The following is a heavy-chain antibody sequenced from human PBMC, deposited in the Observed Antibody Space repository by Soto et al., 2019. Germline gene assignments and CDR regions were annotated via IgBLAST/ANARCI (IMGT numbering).Heavy chain of an antibody. Sequence: LRLSCEASGFTFSAHNMNWVRQAPGKGPEWVASISSSGSYFYYTAAVKGRFTISRDNANNSLYLEMNSLRAEDAAVYYCARDIPPNSSGYYFHAMDVWGQGTTVTVSS. V-gene: IGHV3-21*01. CDR2: ISSSGSYF. CDR3: ARDIPPNSSGYYFHAMDV. D-gene: IGHD3-10*01. CDR1: GFTFSAHN. J-gene: IGHJ6*02.